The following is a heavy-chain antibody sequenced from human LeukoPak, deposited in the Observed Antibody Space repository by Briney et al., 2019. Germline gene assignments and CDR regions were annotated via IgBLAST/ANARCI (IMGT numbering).Heavy chain of an antibody. J-gene: IGHJ4*02. CDR3: ARDLDYYDSSGYLH. D-gene: IGHD3-22*01. CDR1: GFTFSSYG. Sequence: GGSLRLSCAASGFTFSSYGMHWVRQAPGKGPEWVSSISSSSSYIYYADSVKGRFTISRDNAKNSLYLQMNSLRAEDTAVYYCARDLDYYDSSGYLHWGQGTLVTVSS. V-gene: IGHV3-21*01. CDR2: ISSSSSYI.